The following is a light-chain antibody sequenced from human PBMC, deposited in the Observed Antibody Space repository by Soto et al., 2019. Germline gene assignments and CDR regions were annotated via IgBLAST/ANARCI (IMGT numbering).Light chain of an antibody. Sequence: EIVMTHSTATLSVSPGERAALSCRASQSVGSNLAWYQQKPGQAPRLLIYGSSTRATAIPARFSGSGSGTEFTLTISSLQSEDFAIYYCPQYKIWPEGFGGGTKVEIK. CDR1: QSVGSN. V-gene: IGKV3-15*01. CDR2: GSS. J-gene: IGKJ4*01. CDR3: PQYKIWPEG.